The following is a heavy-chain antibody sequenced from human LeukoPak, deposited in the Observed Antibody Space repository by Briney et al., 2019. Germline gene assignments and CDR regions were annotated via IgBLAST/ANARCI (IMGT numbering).Heavy chain of an antibody. CDR3: ARRGNDGCRSTSCFMGFDP. Sequence: GESLKISCKGSGYIFTSYWIGWVRQMPGKGLEGMGIIYPGDADTRYSPSFQCQFTISADKSITTAYLQWSSLKASDTAMYYCARRGNDGCRSTSCFMGFDPWGQGTLVTVSS. D-gene: IGHD2-2*01. CDR2: IYPGDADT. V-gene: IGHV5-51*01. J-gene: IGHJ5*02. CDR1: GYIFTSYW.